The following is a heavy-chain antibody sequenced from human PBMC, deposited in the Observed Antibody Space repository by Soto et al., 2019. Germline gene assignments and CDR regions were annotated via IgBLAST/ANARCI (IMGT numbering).Heavy chain of an antibody. J-gene: IGHJ4*02. CDR1: GFSLTTSGVG. V-gene: IGHV2-5*02. CDR2: IYWDGIE. CDR3: AHSPCSGGTCYLFDH. Sequence: QITLKESGPTLVKPTQTLTLTCTVSGFSLTTSGVGVGWIRHPPGTAPEWLALIYWDGIERYSPSLRSRLTSTMDTSKNQVVLTMTTMDPVDTATYYCAHSPCSGGTCYLFDHWGKGTQVIVSS. D-gene: IGHD2-15*01.